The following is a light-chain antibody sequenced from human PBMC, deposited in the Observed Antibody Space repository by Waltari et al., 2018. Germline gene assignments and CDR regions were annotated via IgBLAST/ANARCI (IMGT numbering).Light chain of an antibody. J-gene: IGLJ2*01. V-gene: IGLV2-14*03. CDR1: SSDMGTYRY. CDR3: GSYTSSTILV. CDR2: GVS. Sequence: QSALTQPASVSGSPGPSITISCTGTSSDMGTYRYVSWYQPHPGKAPKLMIYGVSNRPSGVSNRFSGSKFGNMASLTISGLQAEDEADYYCGSYTSSTILVFGGGTKLTVL.